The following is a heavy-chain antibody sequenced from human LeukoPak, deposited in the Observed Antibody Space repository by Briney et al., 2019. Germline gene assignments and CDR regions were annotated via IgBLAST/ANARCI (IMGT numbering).Heavy chain of an antibody. CDR1: CGSISNYY. CDR3: ARSYGDYITGAYAFDV. Sequence: SETLSLTCTVSCGSISNYYGSWIRQPPEKGLEWIGYIYYSGSTNYNPSLKSRLTISVDTSKNQFSLKLSSVTAADTAVYYCARSYGDYITGAYAFDVWGQGTMVTVSS. CDR2: IYYSGST. V-gene: IGHV4-59*08. J-gene: IGHJ3*01. D-gene: IGHD4-17*01.